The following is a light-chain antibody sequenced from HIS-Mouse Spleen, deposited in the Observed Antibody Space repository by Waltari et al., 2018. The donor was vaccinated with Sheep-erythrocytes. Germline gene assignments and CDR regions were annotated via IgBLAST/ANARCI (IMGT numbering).Light chain of an antibody. CDR3: QQYNSYPWT. J-gene: IGKJ1*01. CDR2: KAS. V-gene: IGKV1-5*03. CDR1: QSISSW. Sequence: DIQMTQSPSTLSASVGDRVTITCRASQSISSWLAWYQQKPEKAPKLLIYKASSLESGVPSRVSVSGSGTEFTLTISSLQPDDFATYYCQQYNSYPWTFGQGTKVEIK.